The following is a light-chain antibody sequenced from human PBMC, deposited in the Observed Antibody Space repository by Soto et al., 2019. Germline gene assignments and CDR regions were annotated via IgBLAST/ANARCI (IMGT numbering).Light chain of an antibody. Sequence: QSVLTQPPSVSGAPGQTVTISCTGSSSNIGAGYEAHWYQHLPGTAPKLLIYGNTNRPSGVPDRFSGSRSGTSASLAITGLQAEDEADYYCQSYDSTLSARYVFGTGTKLTVL. CDR1: SSNIGAGYE. CDR3: QSYDSTLSARYV. J-gene: IGLJ1*01. CDR2: GNT. V-gene: IGLV1-40*01.